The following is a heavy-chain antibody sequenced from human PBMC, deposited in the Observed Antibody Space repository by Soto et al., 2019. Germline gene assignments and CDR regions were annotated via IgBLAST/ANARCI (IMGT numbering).Heavy chain of an antibody. J-gene: IGHJ4*02. D-gene: IGHD2-15*01. CDR1: GFSCRSHG. Sequence: QVRLVESGGGVVQPGRSLRLSCAASGFSCRSHGMHWVRQAPGKGLQWVACISYDGSNSYYADSVNGRFTISRDNSNDAIYLQMRSVRAEGTAVYFCAKDHRNGGSRVDYWGQGTLVTVSS. V-gene: IGHV3-30*18. CDR3: AKDHRNGGSRVDY. CDR2: ISYDGSNS.